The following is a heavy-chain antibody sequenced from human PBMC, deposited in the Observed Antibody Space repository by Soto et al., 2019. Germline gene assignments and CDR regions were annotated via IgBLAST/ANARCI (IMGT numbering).Heavy chain of an antibody. J-gene: IGHJ4*02. CDR3: ARGDITMFGVVIIPYFDY. Sequence: GASVKVSCKASGYTFTSYAMHWVRQAPGQRLEWMGWINAGNGNTKYSQKFQGRVTITRDTSASTAYMELSSLRSEDTAVYYCARGDITMFGVVIIPYFDYWGQGTLVTVPQ. CDR1: GYTFTSYA. D-gene: IGHD3-3*01. CDR2: INAGNGNT. V-gene: IGHV1-3*01.